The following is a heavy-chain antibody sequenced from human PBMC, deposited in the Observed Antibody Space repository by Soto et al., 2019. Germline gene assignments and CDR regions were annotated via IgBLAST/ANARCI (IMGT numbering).Heavy chain of an antibody. CDR2: IYYSGST. J-gene: IGHJ4*02. CDR3: ARGKARSLEPRFDY. D-gene: IGHD1-1*01. V-gene: IGHV4-59*01. Sequence: PSETLSLTCTVSGGSISSYYWSWIRQPPGKGLEWIGYIYYSGSTNYNPSLKSRVTISVDTSKNQFSLKLSSVTAADTAVYYCARGKARSLEPRFDYWVKGTLVTVAS. CDR1: GGSISSYY.